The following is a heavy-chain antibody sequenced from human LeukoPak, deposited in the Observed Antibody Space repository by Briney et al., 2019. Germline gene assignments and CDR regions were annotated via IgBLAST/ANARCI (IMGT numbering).Heavy chain of an antibody. CDR1: GYTFTSYD. CDR3: ARGEQGRYFDWLLGRHMNWFDP. D-gene: IGHD3-9*01. V-gene: IGHV1-8*01. J-gene: IGHJ5*02. Sequence: GASVKVSCKASGYTFTSYDINWVRQATGQGLEWMGWMNPNSGNTGYAQKFQGRVTMTRNTSISTAYMELSSLRSEDTAVYYCARGEQGRYFDWLLGRHMNWFDPWGQGTLVTVSS. CDR2: MNPNSGNT.